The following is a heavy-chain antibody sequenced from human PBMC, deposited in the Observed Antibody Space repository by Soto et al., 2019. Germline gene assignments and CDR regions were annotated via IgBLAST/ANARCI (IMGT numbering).Heavy chain of an antibody. D-gene: IGHD3-22*01. V-gene: IGHV4-31*03. CDR3: VRYYYVTSWYSNWFDS. Sequence: QVQLQESGPGLVKPSQTLSLTCTVSGGSITAGDYYWGWIRQHPGKGLEWIGYMHYSGRTYNNPALRSRGVIALDTSKNQFSLKLSSVTAADTAEYFCVRYYYVTSWYSNWFDSWGQGTLVTVSS. CDR1: GGSITAGDYY. CDR2: MHYSGRT. J-gene: IGHJ5*01.